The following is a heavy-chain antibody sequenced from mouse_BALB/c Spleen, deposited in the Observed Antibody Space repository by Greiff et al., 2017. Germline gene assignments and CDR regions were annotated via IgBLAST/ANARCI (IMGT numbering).Heavy chain of an antibody. CDR1: GFNIKDTY. Sequence: VQLKESGAELVKPGASVKLSCTASGFNIKDTYMHWVKQRPEQGLEWIGRIDPANGNTKYDPKFQGKATITADTSSNTAYLQLSSLTSEDTAVYYGSYGYYAMDYWGQGTSVTVSS. CDR2: IDPANGNT. CDR3: SYGYYAMDY. V-gene: IGHV14-3*02. D-gene: IGHD1-1*01. J-gene: IGHJ4*01.